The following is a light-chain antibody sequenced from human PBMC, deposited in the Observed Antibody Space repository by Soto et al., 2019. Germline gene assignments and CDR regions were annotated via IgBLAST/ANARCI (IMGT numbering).Light chain of an antibody. CDR1: SSNIGAGYD. V-gene: IGLV1-40*01. Sequence: QSMLTQPPSVSGAPGQRVTISCTGSSSNIGAGYDVHWYQQLPGRAPKLLIYANSNRPSGVPDRFSGSRSGTSASLAITGLQAEDEADYSCQSYDNSLSGFYVFGTGTKVTVL. J-gene: IGLJ1*01. CDR2: ANS. CDR3: QSYDNSLSGFYV.